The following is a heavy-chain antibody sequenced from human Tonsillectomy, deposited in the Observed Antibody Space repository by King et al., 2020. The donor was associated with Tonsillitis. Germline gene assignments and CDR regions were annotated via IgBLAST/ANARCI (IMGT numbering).Heavy chain of an antibody. CDR2: IGTRDDP. J-gene: IGHJ4*02. V-gene: IGHV3-13*05. D-gene: IGHD2-2*01. Sequence: VQLVESGGGLVQPGGSLRLSCAASGFTFSSFDMHWVRQGSGKALEWVSAIGTRDDPYYSGPVKGRFTISREKAKNPVNLQMNSLTAGDTAVYFCARGIPHHGTIDYWGQGTLVTVSS. CDR1: GFTFSSFD. CDR3: ARGIPHHGTIDY.